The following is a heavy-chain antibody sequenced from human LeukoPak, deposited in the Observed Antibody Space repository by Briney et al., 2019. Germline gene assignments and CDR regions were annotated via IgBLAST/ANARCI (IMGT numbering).Heavy chain of an antibody. CDR3: AKGGDIVVVPAAAFFDY. J-gene: IGHJ4*02. CDR1: GFTFSSYA. Sequence: GGSLRLSCAASGFTFSSYAMSWVRQAPGKGLEWVSAISGSGGSTYYADSVKGRFTISRDNSKNPLYLQMNSLRAEDTAVYYCAKGGDIVVVPAAAFFDYWGQGTLVTVSS. V-gene: IGHV3-23*01. CDR2: ISGSGGST. D-gene: IGHD2-2*01.